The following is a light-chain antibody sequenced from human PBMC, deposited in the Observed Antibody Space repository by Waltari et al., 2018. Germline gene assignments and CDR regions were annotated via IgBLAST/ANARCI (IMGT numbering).Light chain of an antibody. CDR2: GAS. Sequence: DIQMTQSPPSLSASVGDRATIPCRATQSLSTSLNWYQQKPGKAPNLLIYGASSLERGVPSRFSGSGSGTDFTLTISSLHPEDFATYYCQQSYTTPFTFGPGTKVDLK. V-gene: IGKV1-39*01. CDR1: QSLSTS. CDR3: QQSYTTPFT. J-gene: IGKJ3*01.